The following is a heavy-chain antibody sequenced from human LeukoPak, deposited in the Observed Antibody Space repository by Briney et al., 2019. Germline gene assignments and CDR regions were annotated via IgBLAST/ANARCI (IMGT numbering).Heavy chain of an antibody. Sequence: KPSETLSLTCTVSGGSISSYYWSWIRQPPGKGLEWIGYIYYSGSTNYNPSLKSRVTISVDASKNQFSLKLSSVTAADTAVYYCARRGPNAEYDILTGYYYFDYWGQGTLVTVSS. V-gene: IGHV4-59*08. CDR3: ARRGPNAEYDILTGYYYFDY. J-gene: IGHJ4*02. D-gene: IGHD3-9*01. CDR2: IYYSGST. CDR1: GGSISSYY.